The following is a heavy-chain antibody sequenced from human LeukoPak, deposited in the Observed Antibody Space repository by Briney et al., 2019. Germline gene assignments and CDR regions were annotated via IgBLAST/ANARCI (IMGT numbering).Heavy chain of an antibody. J-gene: IGHJ5*02. V-gene: IGHV4-39*01. CDR3: ARRVSYSSGWALGLDP. Sequence: PSETLSLTCTVSGGSISSSSYYWGWIRQPPGKGLEWIGSIYYSGSTYYNPSLKSRVTISVDTSKNQFSLKLSSVTAADTAVYYCARRVSYSSGWALGLDPWGQGTLVTVSS. D-gene: IGHD6-19*01. CDR1: GGSISSSSYY. CDR2: IYYSGST.